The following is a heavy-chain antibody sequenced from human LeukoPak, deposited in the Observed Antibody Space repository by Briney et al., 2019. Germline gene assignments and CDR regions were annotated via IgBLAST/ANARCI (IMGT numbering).Heavy chain of an antibody. CDR1: GGTFNNYA. J-gene: IGHJ4*02. D-gene: IGHD4-23*01. CDR2: IIPIFGSS. CDR3: ASEDYGGNRPFDY. V-gene: IGHV1-69*13. Sequence: ASVKVSCKASGGTFNNYAINWVRQAPGQGLEWMGGIIPIFGSSNYAQKFQGRVTITADESTTTAYMELSSLRSEDTAVYYCASEDYGGNRPFDYWGQGTLVTVSS.